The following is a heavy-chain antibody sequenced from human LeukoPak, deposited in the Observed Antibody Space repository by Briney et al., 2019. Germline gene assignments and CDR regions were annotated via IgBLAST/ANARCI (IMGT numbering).Heavy chain of an antibody. CDR3: ARGGRKSSSWYRAYFQH. CDR1: GGSFSGYY. D-gene: IGHD6-13*01. J-gene: IGHJ1*01. CDR2: INHSGST. V-gene: IGHV4-34*01. Sequence: PSETLSLTCAVYGGSFSGYYWSWIRQPPGKGLEWIGEINHSGSTNYNPSLKSRVTISVDTSKNQFSLKLSSVTAADTAVYYCARGGRKSSSWYRAYFQHWGQGTLATVSS.